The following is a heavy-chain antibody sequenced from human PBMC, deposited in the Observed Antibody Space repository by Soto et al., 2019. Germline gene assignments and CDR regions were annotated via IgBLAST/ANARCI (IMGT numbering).Heavy chain of an antibody. Sequence: GGSLRLSCTASVLIFSNYGMNWVRQAAGKRPEWVSSISSGGEYIDYADSVKGRLTISRDNANNILYLQLTSLGVEDTAVYYCATDGAAGAVMGVWGQGTTVTV. D-gene: IGHD6-13*01. V-gene: IGHV3-21*06. CDR2: ISSGGEYI. J-gene: IGHJ6*02. CDR3: ATDGAAGAVMGV. CDR1: VLIFSNYG.